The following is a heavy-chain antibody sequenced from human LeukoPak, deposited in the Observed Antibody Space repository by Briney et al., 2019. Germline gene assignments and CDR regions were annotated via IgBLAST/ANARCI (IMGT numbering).Heavy chain of an antibody. CDR3: ARLRVDTAMAYYFDY. CDR1: GGSISSYY. V-gene: IGHV4-59*01. CDR2: IYYSGST. Sequence: SETLSLTCTVSGGSISSYYWSWIQQLPGKGLEWIGYIYYSGSTNYNPSLKSRVTISVDTSKNQFSLKLSSVTAADTAVYYCARLRVDTAMAYYFDYWGQGTLVTVSS. J-gene: IGHJ4*02. D-gene: IGHD5-18*01.